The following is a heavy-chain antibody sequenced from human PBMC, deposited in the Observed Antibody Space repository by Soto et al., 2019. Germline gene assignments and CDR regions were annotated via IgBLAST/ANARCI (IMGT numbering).Heavy chain of an antibody. CDR2: ISYSGST. CDR1: GDFISSSVHH. V-gene: IGHV4-39*01. J-gene: IGHJ6*02. Sequence: SETLSLTCTVSGDFISSSVHHWGWIRQPPGKGLEWIAIISYSGSTHYNPSLKSRVTISIDTSKDQFSLKMSSVTAADTAVYYCARLNGYCISTNCHGYYGMDVWGQGTTVTVSS. D-gene: IGHD2-2*03. CDR3: ARLNGYCISTNCHGYYGMDV.